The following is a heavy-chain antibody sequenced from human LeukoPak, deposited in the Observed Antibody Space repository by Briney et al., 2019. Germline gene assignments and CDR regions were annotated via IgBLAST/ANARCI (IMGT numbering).Heavy chain of an antibody. CDR3: ARDTSGYSSFWFDY. Sequence: SETLFLTCTVSGYSISSGYYWAWIRQPPGKGLEWIGSMYHSESTYYNPSLKSRVTISVDTSKNQFSLKLSSVTAADTAVYYCARDTSGYSSFWFDYWGQGTLVTVSS. V-gene: IGHV4-38-2*02. CDR2: MYHSEST. D-gene: IGHD6-19*01. J-gene: IGHJ4*02. CDR1: GYSISSGYY.